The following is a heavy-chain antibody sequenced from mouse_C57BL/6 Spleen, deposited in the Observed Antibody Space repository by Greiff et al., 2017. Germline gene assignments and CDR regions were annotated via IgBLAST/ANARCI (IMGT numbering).Heavy chain of an antibody. CDR2: INSDGGST. Sequence: DVHLVESGGGLVQPGESLKLSCESNEYEFPSHDMSWVRKTPEKRLELVAAINSDGGSTYYPDPMERRFIISRDNTKKTLYLQMSSLRSEDTALYYCSRGIYYGYDGYVDVWGTGTTVTFSS. V-gene: IGHV5-2*01. CDR3: SRGIYYGYDGYVDV. J-gene: IGHJ1*03. CDR1: EYEFPSHD. D-gene: IGHD2-2*01.